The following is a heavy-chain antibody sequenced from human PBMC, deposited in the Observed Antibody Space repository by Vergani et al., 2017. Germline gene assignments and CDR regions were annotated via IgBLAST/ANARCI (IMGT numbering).Heavy chain of an antibody. J-gene: IGHJ4*02. CDR1: GYTFTSYG. CDR2: ISAYNGNT. Sequence: QVQLVQSGAEVTKPGASVKVSCKASGYTFTSYGISWVRQAPGQGLEWMGWISAYNGNTNYAQTLQGRVPMTTDTSTSTAYMELRRLRSDDTAVYYWARVSCGGDCYAAFDYWGQGTLVTVSS. V-gene: IGHV1-18*01. D-gene: IGHD2-21*02. CDR3: ARVSCGGDCYAAFDY.